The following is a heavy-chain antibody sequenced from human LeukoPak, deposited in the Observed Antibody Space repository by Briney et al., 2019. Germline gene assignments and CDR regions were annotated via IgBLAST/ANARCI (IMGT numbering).Heavy chain of an antibody. J-gene: IGHJ5*02. Sequence: SETLSLTCTVSGGSISSYYWSWIRQPAGKGLEWIGRIYTSGSTNYNPSLKSRATISVDKSKNQFSLKLSSVTAADTAVYYCARDSTSCYGAGCYNWFDPWGQGTLVTVSS. CDR3: ARDSTSCYGAGCYNWFDP. V-gene: IGHV4-4*07. CDR1: GGSISSYY. CDR2: IYTSGST. D-gene: IGHD2-2*01.